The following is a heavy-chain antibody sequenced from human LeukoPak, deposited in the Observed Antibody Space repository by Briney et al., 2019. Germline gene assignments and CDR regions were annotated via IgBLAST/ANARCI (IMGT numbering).Heavy chain of an antibody. D-gene: IGHD3-22*01. V-gene: IGHV3-21*04. Sequence: GGPLRLSCAASGFTFSSYSMNWVRQAPGKGLEWVSSISSSSSYIYYPDSVKGRFTLSVDKPKNPWYLQMNSLRAEDTAVYYCARVHYDSSGYSSYYYYYMDVWGKGTTVTVSS. CDR3: ARVHYDSSGYSSYYYYYMDV. CDR2: ISSSSSYI. J-gene: IGHJ6*03. CDR1: GFTFSSYS.